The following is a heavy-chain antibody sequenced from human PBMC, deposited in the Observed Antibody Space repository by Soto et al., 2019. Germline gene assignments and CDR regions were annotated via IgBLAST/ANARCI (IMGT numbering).Heavy chain of an antibody. CDR1: GFTFSSYA. CDR2: ISYDGSNK. V-gene: IGHV3-30-3*01. Sequence: GGSLRLSCAASGFTFSSYAMHWVRQAPGKGLEWVAVISYDGSNKYYADSVKGRFTISRDNSKNTLYLQMNSLRAEDTAVYYCATLSDGGVPAAIYYWGQGTLVTVSS. J-gene: IGHJ4*02. CDR3: ATLSDGGVPAAIYY. D-gene: IGHD2-2*02.